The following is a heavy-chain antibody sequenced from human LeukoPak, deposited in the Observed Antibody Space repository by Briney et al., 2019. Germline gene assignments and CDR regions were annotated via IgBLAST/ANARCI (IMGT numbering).Heavy chain of an antibody. CDR2: IYYTGST. CDR1: GGSISTYY. D-gene: IGHD1-26*01. Sequence: SETLSLTCAVSGGSISTYYWNWIRQPPGKGLEWIGYIYYTGSTIYNPSLKSRVTISVDTSKNQFSLKLSSVTAADTAVYYCARKAVGANGYTWFDPWGQGTLVTVSS. CDR3: ARKAVGANGYTWFDP. J-gene: IGHJ5*02. V-gene: IGHV4-59*08.